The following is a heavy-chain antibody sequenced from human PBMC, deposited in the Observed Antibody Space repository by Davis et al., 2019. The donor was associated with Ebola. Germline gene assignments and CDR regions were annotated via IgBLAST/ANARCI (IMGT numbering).Heavy chain of an antibody. CDR1: GFTFSSYT. CDR2: ITSSGSTI. CDR3: ARGRGNYAIDY. D-gene: IGHD1-7*01. J-gene: IGHJ4*02. Sequence: GESLKISCTASGFTFSSYTMNWVRPAPGRGLEWLSYITSSGSTIYYADSVKGRFTVSRDNAKNSLYLQMNSLRDEDTAVYYCARGRGNYAIDYWGQGTLVIVSS. V-gene: IGHV3-48*02.